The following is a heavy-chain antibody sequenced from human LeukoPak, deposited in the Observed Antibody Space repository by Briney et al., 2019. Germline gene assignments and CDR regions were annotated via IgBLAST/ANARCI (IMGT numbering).Heavy chain of an antibody. D-gene: IGHD1-26*01. CDR3: ARDNSVGDTAWWFDP. Sequence: SVKVSCKASGGTFSSYAISWVRQAPGQGLEWMGGIIPIFGTANYAQKFQGRVTITADESTSTAYMELSSLRSEDTAVYYCARDNSVGDTAWWFDPWGQGTLVTVSS. J-gene: IGHJ5*02. CDR1: GGTFSSYA. CDR2: IIPIFGTA. V-gene: IGHV1-69*13.